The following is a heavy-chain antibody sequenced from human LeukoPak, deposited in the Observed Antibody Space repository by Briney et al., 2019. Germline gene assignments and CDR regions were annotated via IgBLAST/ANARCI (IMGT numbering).Heavy chain of an antibody. Sequence: PSETLSLTCTVSGCSFSSYYMSWVRQPAGKGLEWIGRIYTSGSTNYNPSLKSRVTMSVDTSKNQFSLKLSSVTAADTAVYYCARDKVVTAIQDWYFDLWGRGTLVTVSS. CDR1: GCSFSSYY. CDR2: IYTSGST. V-gene: IGHV4-4*07. CDR3: ARDKVVTAIQDWYFDL. J-gene: IGHJ2*01. D-gene: IGHD2-21*02.